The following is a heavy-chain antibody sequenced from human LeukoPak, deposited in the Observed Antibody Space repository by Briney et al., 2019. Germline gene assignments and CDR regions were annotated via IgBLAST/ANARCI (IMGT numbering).Heavy chain of an antibody. J-gene: IGHJ4*02. V-gene: IGHV3-11*01. CDR1: VFTLRDHY. D-gene: IGHD6-13*01. Sequence: PGVSLRLPCALSVFTLRDHYKRGLPRSRGTGRVWVSYISSGGSTISHADSVKGRFTISRDNAEHSLYLQMNSLRAEDTAVYYCARTAAAGRCFDYWGQGTLVTVSS. CDR3: ARTAAAGRCFDY. CDR2: ISSGGSTI.